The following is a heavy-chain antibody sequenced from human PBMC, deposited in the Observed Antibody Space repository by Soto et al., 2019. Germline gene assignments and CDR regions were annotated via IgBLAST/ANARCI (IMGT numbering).Heavy chain of an antibody. CDR1: GYTFTNYD. Sequence: QVQLVQSGAEVKKPGASVKVSCKASGYTFTNYDINWVRQASGQGPEWMGWMNPYSGNTGYAQRFQGRVTMTRDTSISTAYMELSSLRFEDTAVYYCARDPLPDWTGRTAMEKDQGYWGQGTLVTVSS. V-gene: IGHV1-8*01. J-gene: IGHJ4*02. CDR3: ARDPLPDWTGRTAMEKDQGY. CDR2: MNPYSGNT. D-gene: IGHD5-18*01.